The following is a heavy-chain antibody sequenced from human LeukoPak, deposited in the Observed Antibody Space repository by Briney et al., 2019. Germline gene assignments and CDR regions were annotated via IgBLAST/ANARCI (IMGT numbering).Heavy chain of an antibody. CDR1: GFTFSTYG. V-gene: IGHV3-74*01. D-gene: IGHD5-24*01. CDR2: INNDGGGT. J-gene: IGHJ3*02. Sequence: PGGSLRLSCTASGFTFSTYGMHWVRQPPGKGLVWVSRINNDGGGTIYADSVRGRFTISRDNAKNTLYLQMNSLGAEDTAVYYCARGGYNHAFDIWGQGTVVTVSS. CDR3: ARGGYNHAFDI.